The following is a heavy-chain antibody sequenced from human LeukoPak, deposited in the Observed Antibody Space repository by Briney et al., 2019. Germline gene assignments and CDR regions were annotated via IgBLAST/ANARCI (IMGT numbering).Heavy chain of an antibody. Sequence: PGSSLRLSCAASGFTFSSYGMHWVRKAPGKGLEWVAAFWFAGLIQDYADSVKGRFTISRDNSKNTLYRQMDSLRAEDTAVYYCARAGYCSGGSCYGSDYWGQGTLVSPSA. CDR3: ARAGYCSGGSCYGSDY. CDR2: FWFAGLIQ. J-gene: IGHJ4*02. V-gene: IGHV3-33*01. CDR1: GFTFSSYG. D-gene: IGHD2-15*01.